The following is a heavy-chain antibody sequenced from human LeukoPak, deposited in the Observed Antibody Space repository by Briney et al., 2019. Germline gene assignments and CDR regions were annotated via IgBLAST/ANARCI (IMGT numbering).Heavy chain of an antibody. D-gene: IGHD6-13*01. V-gene: IGHV1-8*01. Sequence: GASVKVSCKASGYTFTSYDINWVRQATGQGLEWMGWMNPNSGNTGYAQKFQGRVTMTRNTSISTAYMELSSPRSEDTAVYYCARVRSAYRYSSSWYFFTCWGQGTLVTVSS. J-gene: IGHJ4*02. CDR1: GYTFTSYD. CDR2: MNPNSGNT. CDR3: ARVRSAYRYSSSWYFFTC.